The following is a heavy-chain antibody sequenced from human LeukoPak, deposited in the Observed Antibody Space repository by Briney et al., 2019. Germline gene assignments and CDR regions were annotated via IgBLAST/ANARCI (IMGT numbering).Heavy chain of an antibody. D-gene: IGHD3-10*01. CDR1: GYSFPSYG. J-gene: IGHJ4*02. Sequence: ASVKVSCTASGYSFPSYGISWVRQASGQGPEWMGWISPYNDNTNYAQKLQGRATLTTDTSTSTAYMELRSLRSDDTAVYYCARHFYGSGTYYHFDYWGQGTLVTVSS. CDR2: ISPYNDNT. CDR3: ARHFYGSGTYYHFDY. V-gene: IGHV1-18*01.